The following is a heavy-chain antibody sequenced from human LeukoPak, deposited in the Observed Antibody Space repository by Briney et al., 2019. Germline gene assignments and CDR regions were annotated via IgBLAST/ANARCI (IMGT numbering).Heavy chain of an antibody. V-gene: IGHV3-21*01. CDR2: INSNSSYI. D-gene: IGHD2-15*01. CDR1: GLTFSSYS. J-gene: IGHJ5*02. CDR3: SRDSSPRWWSYSAGHWFDR. Sequence: PGGSLRLSCAASGLTFSSYSMNWVRQAPGKGLEWVSCINSNSSYIYYADSVKGRFTISRDNAKNSLYLQMNSLRAEDTAVYSFSRDSSPRWWSYSAGHWFDRWGQGTLVTVSS.